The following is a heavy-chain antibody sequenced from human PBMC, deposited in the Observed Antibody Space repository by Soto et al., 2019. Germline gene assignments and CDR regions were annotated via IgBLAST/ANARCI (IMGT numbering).Heavy chain of an antibody. CDR2: ISSTGRTI. CDR1: GFTFSNYY. V-gene: IGHV3-11*01. D-gene: IGHD6-19*01. CDR3: ARSYSSGWEFDY. J-gene: IGHJ4*02. Sequence: GGSLRLSCAASGFTFSNYYMSWIRQAPGKGLEWVSYISSTGRTIYYADSVKGRFTVSRDNAQNSLSLKLNSLRVEDTAVYYCARSYSSGWEFDYWGQGTKVTVYS.